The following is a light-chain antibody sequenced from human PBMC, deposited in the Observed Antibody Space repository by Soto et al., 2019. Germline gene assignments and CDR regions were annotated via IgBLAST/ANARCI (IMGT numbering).Light chain of an antibody. CDR1: QSIGTS. Sequence: DLQMTQSPSSLSASVGDRVSITCRASQSIGTSLDWYQQKPGQAPKLLIYSASTLHGGGPARFSGSGSGTDFTLTISSLQPEDFATYYCQQSYNGPFTFGQGTKVDIK. J-gene: IGKJ3*01. CDR2: SAS. CDR3: QQSYNGPFT. V-gene: IGKV1-39*01.